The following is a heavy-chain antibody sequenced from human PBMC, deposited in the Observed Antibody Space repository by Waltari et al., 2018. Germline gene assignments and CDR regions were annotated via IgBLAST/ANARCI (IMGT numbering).Heavy chain of an antibody. CDR1: GLTFSRSS. D-gene: IGHD3-10*01. CDR3: ARDSMVWGIASHFGNWFDA. CDR2: ISGDNYYI. Sequence: EVQLVESGGGLVKPGGSLRLSCVGSGLTFSRSSMNWVRQAPGKGRGGVGAISGDNYYINYGDSVKGRFTISRDNSKNSLFLHMNNLRAEDTAVYYCARDSMVWGIASHFGNWFDAWGQGNLVIVSS. V-gene: IGHV3-21*02. J-gene: IGHJ5*02.